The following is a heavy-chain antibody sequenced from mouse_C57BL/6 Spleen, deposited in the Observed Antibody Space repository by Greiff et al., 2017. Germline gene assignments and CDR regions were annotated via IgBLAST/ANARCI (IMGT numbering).Heavy chain of an antibody. Sequence: EVQLQQSGTVLARPGASVKMSCKTSGYTFTSYWMHWVKQRPGQGLEWIGAIYPGNSDTSYNQKFKGKAKLTAVTSASTAYMELSSLTNEDSAVYYCTRAENMGYSKGFAYWGQGTLVTVSA. J-gene: IGHJ3*01. V-gene: IGHV1-5*01. CDR3: TRAENMGYSKGFAY. CDR1: GYTFTSYW. CDR2: IYPGNSDT. D-gene: IGHD2-5*01.